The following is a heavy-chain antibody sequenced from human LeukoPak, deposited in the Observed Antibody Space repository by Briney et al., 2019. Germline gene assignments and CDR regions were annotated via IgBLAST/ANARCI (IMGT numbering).Heavy chain of an antibody. J-gene: IGHJ4*02. D-gene: IGHD5-24*01. Sequence: SVKVSCKASGFTFTSSAVQWVRQARGQRLEWTGWIVVGSGNTNYAQKFQERVTITRDMSTSTAYMELSSLRSEDTAVYYCAAGGVGWLQFAFFHGPFDYWGQGTLVTVSS. CDR1: GFTFTSSA. CDR2: IVVGSGNT. V-gene: IGHV1-58*01. CDR3: AAGGVGWLQFAFFHGPFDY.